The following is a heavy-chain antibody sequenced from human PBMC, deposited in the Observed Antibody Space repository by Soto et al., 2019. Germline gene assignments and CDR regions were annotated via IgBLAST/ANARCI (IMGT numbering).Heavy chain of an antibody. CDR3: AKAPTLYYDFWSGYYAFDY. CDR1: GFTFSSYA. Sequence: PGGSLRLSCAASGFTFSSYAMSWVRQAPGKGLEWVSAISGSGGSTYYADSVKGRFTISRDNSKNTLYLQMNSLRAEDTAVYYCAKAPTLYYDFWSGYYAFDYWGQGTLVTVSS. D-gene: IGHD3-3*01. V-gene: IGHV3-23*01. J-gene: IGHJ4*02. CDR2: ISGSGGST.